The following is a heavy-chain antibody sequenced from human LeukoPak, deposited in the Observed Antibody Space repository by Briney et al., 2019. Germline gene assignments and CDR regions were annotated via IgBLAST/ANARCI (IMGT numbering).Heavy chain of an antibody. CDR1: GYTFTDYY. J-gene: IGHJ4*02. D-gene: IGHD5-18*01. CDR2: ISPNSGGS. Sequence: ASVKVSCKASGYTFTDYYIHWVRQAPGQGLEWMGWISPNSGGSNYAQKFQGRFTMTRDTSINTAYMELSRLRSDNAAVYFCARDSSRGYTYAFDYWGQGTLVSVSS. V-gene: IGHV1-2*02. CDR3: ARDSSRGYTYAFDY.